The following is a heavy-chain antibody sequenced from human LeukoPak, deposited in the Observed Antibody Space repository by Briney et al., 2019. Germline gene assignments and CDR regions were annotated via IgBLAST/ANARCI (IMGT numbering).Heavy chain of an antibody. CDR2: ISSSSSYI. CDR3: AREGATGYSSSWYPFDY. Sequence: PGGSLRLSCAVSGITFRIYHWNWVRQAPGKGLEWVSSISSSSSYIYYADSVKGRFTISRDNAKNSLYLQMNSLRAEDTAVYYCAREGATGYSSSWYPFDYWGQGTLVTVSS. CDR1: GITFRIYH. V-gene: IGHV3-21*01. J-gene: IGHJ4*02. D-gene: IGHD6-13*01.